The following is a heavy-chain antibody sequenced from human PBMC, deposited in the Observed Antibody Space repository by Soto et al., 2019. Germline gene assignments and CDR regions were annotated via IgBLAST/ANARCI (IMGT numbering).Heavy chain of an antibody. CDR1: GYTFTSYG. V-gene: IGHV1-18*01. J-gene: IGHJ6*02. Sequence: ASVKVSCKASGYTFTSYGISWVRQAPGQGLEWMGWISAYNGNTNYAQKLQGRVTMTTDTSTSTAYMELRSLRSDDTAVYYCARAGIAAAGTLTVYYYGMDVWGQGTTVTVSS. CDR2: ISAYNGNT. CDR3: ARAGIAAAGTLTVYYYGMDV. D-gene: IGHD6-13*01.